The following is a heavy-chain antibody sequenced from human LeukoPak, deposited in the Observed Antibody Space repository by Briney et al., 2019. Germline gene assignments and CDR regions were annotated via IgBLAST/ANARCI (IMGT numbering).Heavy chain of an antibody. D-gene: IGHD3-22*01. CDR1: GGSISGSNW. Sequence: SETLSLTCAVSGGSISGSNWWNWVRQPPGEGLEGMGEIYHSGSTNSNPSLKGRVTISVDKSKNQFSLNLSSVTAADTAVYYCARTPFTGSSGPLDYWGQGTLVTVSS. J-gene: IGHJ4*02. CDR2: IYHSGST. V-gene: IGHV4-4*02. CDR3: ARTPFTGSSGPLDY.